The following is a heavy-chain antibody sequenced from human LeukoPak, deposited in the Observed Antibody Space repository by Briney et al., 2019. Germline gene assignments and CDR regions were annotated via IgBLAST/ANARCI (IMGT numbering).Heavy chain of an antibody. CDR3: AKPKYSSSWYYFDY. CDR2: IRYDGSNK. J-gene: IGHJ4*02. V-gene: IGHV3-30*02. D-gene: IGHD6-13*01. CDR1: GFTFSSYG. Sequence: PGGSLRLSCAASGFTFSSYGMHWVRQAPGKGLEWVAFIRYDGSNKYYADSVKGRFTISRDNSKNTLYLQMNSLRAEDTAVYYCAKPKYSSSWYYFDYWGQGTLVTVSS.